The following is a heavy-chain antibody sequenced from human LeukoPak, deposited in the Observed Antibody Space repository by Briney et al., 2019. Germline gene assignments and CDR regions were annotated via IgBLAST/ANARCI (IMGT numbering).Heavy chain of an antibody. CDR3: ARETWSSGSRNLDY. CDR1: GYTFTDYY. J-gene: IGHJ4*02. CDR2: INPNTGGT. Sequence: ASVKVSCKASGYTFTDYYLHWVRQAPGQGLEWMGWINPNTGGTNYAQRFQGRVTMTGDTSTNTAYMELVRLISDDTAVYYCARETWSSGSRNLDYWGQGTLVTVSS. V-gene: IGHV1-2*02. D-gene: IGHD1-26*01.